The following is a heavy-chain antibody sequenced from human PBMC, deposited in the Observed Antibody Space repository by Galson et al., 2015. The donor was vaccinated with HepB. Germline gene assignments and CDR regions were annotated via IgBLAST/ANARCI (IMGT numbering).Heavy chain of an antibody. CDR2: IRSKPYGGTA. CDR1: GFTFGDYA. Sequence: SLRLSCAASGFTFGDYAMSWFRQTPGKGLEWVGFIRSKPYGGTAEYAASVKGRFNISRDDSKSVAYLQMNSLKIEDTAVYYCSRDLPVWVTRLDVWGQGTTVTVSS. D-gene: IGHD3-16*01. J-gene: IGHJ6*02. V-gene: IGHV3-49*03. CDR3: SRDLPVWVTRLDV.